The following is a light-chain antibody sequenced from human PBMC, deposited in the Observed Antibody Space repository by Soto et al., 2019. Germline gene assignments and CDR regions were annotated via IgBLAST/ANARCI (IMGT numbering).Light chain of an antibody. CDR1: SSDVCGYNY. CDR3: SSYTSSSTYV. V-gene: IGLV2-14*01. Sequence: QSALTQPASVSGSPGQSITISCTGTSSDVCGYNYVSWYQQHPGKAPKLMIDEVSNRPSGVSNRFSGSKSGNTASLTISGLQAEDEADYYCSSYTSSSTYVFGTGTRSPS. CDR2: EVS. J-gene: IGLJ1*01.